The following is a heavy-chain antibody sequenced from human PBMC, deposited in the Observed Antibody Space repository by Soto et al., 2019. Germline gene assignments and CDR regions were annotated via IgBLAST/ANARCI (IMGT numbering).Heavy chain of an antibody. Sequence: SETLSLTCTVSGGSISSSSYYWGWIRQPPGKGLEWIGSIYYSGSTYYNPSLKSRVTISVDTSKNQFSLKLSSVTAADTAVYYCAKDRITMVRGVIPRVLRAPESYYYGMDVWGQGTTVTVSS. CDR3: AKDRITMVRGVIPRVLRAPESYYYGMDV. CDR2: IYYSGST. V-gene: IGHV4-39*02. J-gene: IGHJ6*02. D-gene: IGHD3-10*01. CDR1: GGSISSSSYY.